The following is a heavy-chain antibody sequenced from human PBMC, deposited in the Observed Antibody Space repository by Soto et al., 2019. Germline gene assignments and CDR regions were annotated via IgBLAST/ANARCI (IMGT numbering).Heavy chain of an antibody. CDR2: IYYSGTT. V-gene: IGHV4-28*01. J-gene: IGHJ4*02. CDR3: ARREIQGPIDY. CDR1: GYSISSSNW. Sequence: QVQLQESGPGLVKPSDTLSLTCAVSGYSISSSNWWGWIRQPPGKGLEWIGYIYYSGTTYYNPSLKSRVPMSADTPKHQFSLRLTSVTGVDTDVYYCARREIQGPIDYWGQGTLVTVSS. D-gene: IGHD1-26*01.